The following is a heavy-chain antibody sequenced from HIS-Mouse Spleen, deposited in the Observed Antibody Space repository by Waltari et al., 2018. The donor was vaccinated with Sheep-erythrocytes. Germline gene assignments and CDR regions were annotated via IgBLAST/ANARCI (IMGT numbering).Heavy chain of an antibody. Sequence: EVQLVESGGGLVKPGGSLRLSCAASGFTFSNACMSWVRQGPGKGLEGVGRIKSKTDGGTTDYDEHVKGRFTISRDESKNTLYLQMNSLKTEDTAVYYCTTHLRRGSYFPEYFQHWGQGTLVTVSS. V-gene: IGHV3-15*01. CDR2: IKSKTDGGTT. CDR3: TTHLRRGSYFPEYFQH. D-gene: IGHD1-26*01. CDR1: GFTFSNAC. J-gene: IGHJ1*01.